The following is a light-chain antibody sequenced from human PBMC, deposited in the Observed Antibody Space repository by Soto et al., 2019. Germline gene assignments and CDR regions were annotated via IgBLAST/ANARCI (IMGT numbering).Light chain of an antibody. V-gene: IGLV2-23*02. CDR3: CSYAGSNTGV. CDR2: EVS. CDR1: SSDVGSYNL. Sequence: QSALTQPASVSGSPGQSITISCTGTSSDVGSYNLVSWYQQHPGKAPKLMIYEVSKRPSGVSNRFSGSKSGNTASLTISGLQPEDEADYYCCSYAGSNTGVFGGGTKLTVL. J-gene: IGLJ2*01.